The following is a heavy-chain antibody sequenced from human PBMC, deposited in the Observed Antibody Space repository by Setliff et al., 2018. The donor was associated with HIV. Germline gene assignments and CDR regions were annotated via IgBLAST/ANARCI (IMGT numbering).Heavy chain of an antibody. V-gene: IGHV4-59*08. CDR2: IHYSGAT. Sequence: SETLSLTCTVSGGSISSHYWIWIRQPPGKGLEWIGYIHYSGATNYNPSLKSRVTISLDTSRTQFSLRLSSATAADTAVYYCARHSPNVGVRGDAFDIWGQGTVVTVSS. CDR3: ARHSPNVGVRGDAFDI. J-gene: IGHJ3*02. D-gene: IGHD2-8*01. CDR1: GGSISSHY.